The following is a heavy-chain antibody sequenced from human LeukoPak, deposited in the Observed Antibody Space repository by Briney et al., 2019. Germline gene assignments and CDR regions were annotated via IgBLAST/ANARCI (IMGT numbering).Heavy chain of an antibody. V-gene: IGHV3-23*01. CDR1: GFFFTSYA. Sequence: PGGSLRLSCAASGFFFTSYAMTWVRQTPGKGLEWVATIGGSGRRTSYEDRVQGRFTISRDNSKETVYLQMDSLRDDDTAVYYCAKDGAGQWLVPPGWFDPWGQGTLVTVSS. J-gene: IGHJ5*02. CDR2: IGGSGRRT. D-gene: IGHD6-19*01. CDR3: AKDGAGQWLVPPGWFDP.